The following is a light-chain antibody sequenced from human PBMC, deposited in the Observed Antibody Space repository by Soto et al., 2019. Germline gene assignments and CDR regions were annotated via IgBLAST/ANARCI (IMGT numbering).Light chain of an antibody. CDR3: QQYGSSPYT. V-gene: IGKV3-20*01. CDR1: QSVSSSY. J-gene: IGKJ2*01. Sequence: EIVLTQSPGTLSSSLGERATLSCRASQSVSSSYLAWYQQKPGQAPRLLIYGASSRPTGIPDRFSGSGSGTDFALPTSRLQPDAFPGYYCQQYGSSPYTFGQGTKLEIK. CDR2: GAS.